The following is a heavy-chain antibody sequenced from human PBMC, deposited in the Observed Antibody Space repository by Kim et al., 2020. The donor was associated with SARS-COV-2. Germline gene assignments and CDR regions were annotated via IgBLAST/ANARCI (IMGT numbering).Heavy chain of an antibody. J-gene: IGHJ3*02. V-gene: IGHV4-31*03. CDR1: GGSISSGGYY. CDR3: ARVGYYYDSSGSRTDAFDI. CDR2: IYYSGST. D-gene: IGHD3-22*01. Sequence: SETLSLTCTVSGGSISSGGYYWSWIRQHPGKGLEWIGYIYYSGSTYYNPSLKSRVTISVDTSKNQFSLKLSSVTAADTAVYYCARVGYYYDSSGSRTDAFDIWGQGTMVTVSS.